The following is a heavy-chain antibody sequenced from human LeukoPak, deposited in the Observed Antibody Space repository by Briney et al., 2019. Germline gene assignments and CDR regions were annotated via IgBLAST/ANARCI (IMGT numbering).Heavy chain of an antibody. D-gene: IGHD5-24*01. CDR3: ASLNGYKSFDY. V-gene: IGHV4-61*02. CDR2: IYTSGST. Sequence: SETLSLTCTVSGDSISSGSYYWSWIRQPAGKGLEWIGRIYTSGSTNYSPSLKSRVTISVDTSKNQFSLKLSSVTAADTAVYYCASLNGYKSFDYWGQGTLVTVSS. J-gene: IGHJ4*02. CDR1: GDSISSGSYY.